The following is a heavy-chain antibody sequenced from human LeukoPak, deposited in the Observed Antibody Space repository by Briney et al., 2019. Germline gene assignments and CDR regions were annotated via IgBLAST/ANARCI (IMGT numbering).Heavy chain of an antibody. CDR1: GFTFSSYA. D-gene: IGHD3-16*01. CDR3: AKDGGDMSVWGPLYYFDY. J-gene: IGHJ4*02. V-gene: IGHV3-23*01. CDR2: IGGSGGST. Sequence: QSGGSLRLSCAASGFTFSSYAMSWVRQAPGKGLEWVSSIGGSGGSTYYADSVKGRFTISRDNSKNTLYLQMNSLRAEDTAVYYCAKDGGDMSVWGPLYYFDYWGQGTLVTVSS.